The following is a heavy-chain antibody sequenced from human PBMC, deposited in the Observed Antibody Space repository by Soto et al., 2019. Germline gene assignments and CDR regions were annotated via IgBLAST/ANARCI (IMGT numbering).Heavy chain of an antibody. CDR2: IDEDGGEK. Sequence: PGGSLRLSCAASGFTFSNYWMTWVRQAPGKGLEWVANIDEDGGEKKYVDSVKGRFTISRGNAKNSLYLQMNSMRVDDTAVYYCARDAAVPRGGSDYWGQGTPVTVSS. CDR1: GFTFSNYW. V-gene: IGHV3-7*01. CDR3: ARDAAVPRGGSDY. D-gene: IGHD6-13*01. J-gene: IGHJ4*02.